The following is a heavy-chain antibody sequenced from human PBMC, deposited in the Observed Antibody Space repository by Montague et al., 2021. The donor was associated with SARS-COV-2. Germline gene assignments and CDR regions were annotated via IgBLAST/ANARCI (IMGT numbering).Heavy chain of an antibody. Sequence: SETLSLTCTVSGGSIANSHQYWGWVRQPPGKGLEWIGSVLHTGTPYDHPSLTARVTISLDTSKNQFSLKMYSVTAADTATYFCVAGGDSAKAGAYWGQGTLVTVSS. CDR1: GGSIANSHQY. CDR2: VLHTGTP. V-gene: IGHV4-39*07. J-gene: IGHJ4*02. CDR3: VAGGDSAKAGAY. D-gene: IGHD3-16*01.